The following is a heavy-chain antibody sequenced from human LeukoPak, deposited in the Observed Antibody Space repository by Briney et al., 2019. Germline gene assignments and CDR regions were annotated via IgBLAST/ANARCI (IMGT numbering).Heavy chain of an antibody. Sequence: SVKVSCKASGGTFSSYAISWVRQAPGQGLEWMGGIIPIFGTANYAQKFQGRVTITTDESTSTAYMELSSLRSEDTAVYCCAREGATDCSGGSCYGNWFDPWGQGTLVTVSS. J-gene: IGHJ5*02. CDR3: AREGATDCSGGSCYGNWFDP. V-gene: IGHV1-69*05. CDR2: IIPIFGTA. CDR1: GGTFSSYA. D-gene: IGHD2-15*01.